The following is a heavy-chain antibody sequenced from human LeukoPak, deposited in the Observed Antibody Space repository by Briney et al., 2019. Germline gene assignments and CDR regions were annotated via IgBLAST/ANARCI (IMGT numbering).Heavy chain of an antibody. CDR2: IYYSGST. CDR1: GVSISSSSYY. CDR3: ARQDRKGYCSSTSCSTFGDY. J-gene: IGHJ4*02. Sequence: SETLSLTCTVSGVSISSSSYYWGWIRQPPGKGLEWIGSIYYSGSTYYNPSLKSRVTISVDTSKNQFSLKLSSVTAADTAVYYCARQDRKGYCSSTSCSTFGDYWGQGTLVTVSS. D-gene: IGHD2-2*01. V-gene: IGHV4-39*01.